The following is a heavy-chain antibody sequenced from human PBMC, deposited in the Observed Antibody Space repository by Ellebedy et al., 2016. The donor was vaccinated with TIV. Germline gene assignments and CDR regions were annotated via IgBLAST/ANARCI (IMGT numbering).Heavy chain of an antibody. CDR1: GFIFNTYN. Sequence: GESLKISXAASGFIFNTYNMNWVRQAPGKGLEWLSYISSSSRTIYYADSVKGRFTISRDNAKNSLYLQMNSLRAEDTAVYYCARVPEGAEFDYWGQGTLVTVSS. J-gene: IGHJ4*02. V-gene: IGHV3-48*04. CDR3: ARVPEGAEFDY. CDR2: ISSSSRTI.